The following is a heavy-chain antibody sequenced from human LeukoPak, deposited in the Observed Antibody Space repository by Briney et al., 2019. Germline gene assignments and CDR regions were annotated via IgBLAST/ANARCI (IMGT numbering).Heavy chain of an antibody. D-gene: IGHD3-22*01. CDR2: INSDGSTT. J-gene: IGHJ4*02. CDR1: GFTFSSYW. CDR3: ARATYYYDSSGYRAIYYFDY. Sequence: PGGSLILSCAASGFTFSSYWMHWVRQAPGEGLVWVSRINSDGSTTTYADSVKGRFTISRDNAKDTLYLQMTSLRAEDTAVYYCARATYYYDSSGYRAIYYFDYWGQGTLVTVSS. V-gene: IGHV3-74*01.